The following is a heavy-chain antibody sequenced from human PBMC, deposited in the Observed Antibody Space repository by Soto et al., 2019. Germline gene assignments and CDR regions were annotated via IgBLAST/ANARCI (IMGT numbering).Heavy chain of an antibody. Sequence: QVQLVESGGGVVQPGRSLRLSCAASGFTFSSYAMHWVRQAPGKGLEWVAVISYAGSNKYYADSVKGRLTISRDNSKNTLYLQMNSLRAEDTAVYYCARDGLLGYFDYWGQGTLVTVSS. V-gene: IGHV3-30-3*01. CDR2: ISYAGSNK. CDR3: ARDGLLGYFDY. J-gene: IGHJ4*02. CDR1: GFTFSSYA. D-gene: IGHD3-16*01.